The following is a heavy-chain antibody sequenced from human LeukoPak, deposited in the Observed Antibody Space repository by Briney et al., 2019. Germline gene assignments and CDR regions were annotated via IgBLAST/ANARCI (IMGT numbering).Heavy chain of an antibody. CDR1: GFTFSSYG. V-gene: IGHV3-30*02. CDR2: IRYDGSNK. D-gene: IGHD1-26*01. CDR3: AREDSGSYQYYFDY. J-gene: IGHJ4*02. Sequence: GGSLRLSCAASGFTFSSYGMHWVRQAPGKGLEWVAFIRYDGSNKYYADSVKGRFTISRDNSKNTLYLQMNSLRAEDTAVYYCAREDSGSYQYYFDYWGQGTLVTVSS.